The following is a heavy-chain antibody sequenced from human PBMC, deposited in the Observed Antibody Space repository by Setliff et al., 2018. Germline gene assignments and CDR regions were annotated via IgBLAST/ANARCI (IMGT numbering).Heavy chain of an antibody. Sequence: SETLSLTCAVSGDSISSGNWWSWVRQPPEKGLEWIGEINHSGNTNYNPSLKSRVTISVDKSTNQFSLKLSSVTAADTAVYYCVRMSGFLYMDVWGKGTTVTVSS. V-gene: IGHV4-4*02. D-gene: IGHD3-3*01. CDR2: INHSGNT. CDR1: GDSISSGNW. CDR3: VRMSGFLYMDV. J-gene: IGHJ6*03.